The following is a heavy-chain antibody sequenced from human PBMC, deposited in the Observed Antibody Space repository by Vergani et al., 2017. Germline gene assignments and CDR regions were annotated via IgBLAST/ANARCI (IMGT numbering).Heavy chain of an antibody. D-gene: IGHD3-10*01. CDR2: ISSSVSTI. CDR3: ARDLSVGSGSDLPGMDFQH. J-gene: IGHJ1*01. Sequence: EVQLVESGGGLVQPGGSLRLSCAASGFTFSSYEMNWVRQAPGKGLEWVSYISSSVSTIYYADSVKGRFTISRDNAKNSLYLQMNSLRAEDTAVYYCARDLSVGSGSDLPGMDFQHWGQGTLVTVSS. V-gene: IGHV3-48*03. CDR1: GFTFSSYE.